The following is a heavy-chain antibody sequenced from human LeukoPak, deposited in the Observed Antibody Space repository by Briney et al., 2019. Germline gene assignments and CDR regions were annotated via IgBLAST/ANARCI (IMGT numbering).Heavy chain of an antibody. J-gene: IGHJ4*02. CDR1: GGSFSGYY. D-gene: IGHD1-26*01. Sequence: SETLSLTCAVYGGSFSGYYWSWIRQPPGKGLEWIGEINHSGSTNYNPSLKSRVTISADTSKNQFSLKLSSVTAADTAVYYCARGRGWELLDYWGQGTLVTVSS. CDR3: ARGRGWELLDY. CDR2: INHSGST. V-gene: IGHV4-34*01.